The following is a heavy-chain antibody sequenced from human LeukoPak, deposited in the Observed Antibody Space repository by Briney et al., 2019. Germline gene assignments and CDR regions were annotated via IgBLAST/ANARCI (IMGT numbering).Heavy chain of an antibody. CDR1: GSTVNSNY. Sequence: GGSLRLSCAASGSTVNSNYMNWVRQAPGKGLEWVSALYIGGNTYYADSVRGRFTISRDNSKNTLYLQMNSLRAEDTAIYYCMTAAGYNFGQYWGQGTLVTVSS. CDR2: LYIGGNT. D-gene: IGHD5-18*01. V-gene: IGHV3-53*01. J-gene: IGHJ4*02. CDR3: MTAAGYNFGQY.